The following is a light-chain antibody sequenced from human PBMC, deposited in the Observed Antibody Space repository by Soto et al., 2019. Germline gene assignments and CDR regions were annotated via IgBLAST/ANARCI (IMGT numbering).Light chain of an antibody. CDR2: DAS. V-gene: IGKV3-11*01. J-gene: IGKJ5*01. CDR3: QQRSEWPIT. Sequence: EIVLTQSPATLSWSRGERGSRSCRASQSVSTYLAWYQQKFGQAPRLLIYDASNRATGIPARFRGSGSGTDFTLTISSLEPEDFAVYYCQQRSEWPITFGQGTRLEIK. CDR1: QSVSTY.